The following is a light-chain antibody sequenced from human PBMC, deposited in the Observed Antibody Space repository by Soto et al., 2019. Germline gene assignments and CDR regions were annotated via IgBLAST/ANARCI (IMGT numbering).Light chain of an antibody. CDR1: QSIHTS. Sequence: VLTKSPATLSLSPGERATLSCRASQSIHTSLAWYQQKSGKPPRLVIYDSTLRANGVPDRFGGSRSGTEFTLTINSLEPEDFAVYYCQQRNVWPPITFGQGHDWRI. CDR3: QQRNVWPPIT. J-gene: IGKJ5*01. V-gene: IGKV3-11*01. CDR2: DST.